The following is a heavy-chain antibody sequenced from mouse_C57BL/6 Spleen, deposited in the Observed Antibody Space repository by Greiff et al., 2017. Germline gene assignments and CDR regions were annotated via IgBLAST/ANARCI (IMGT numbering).Heavy chain of an antibody. CDR2: IDPENGDT. J-gene: IGHJ3*01. V-gene: IGHV14-4*01. D-gene: IGHD1-1*01. CDR3: TSYYEISRFAY. CDR1: GFNIKDDY. Sequence: VQLQQPGAELVRPGASVTLSCTASGFNIKDDYMHWVKQRPEQGLEWIGWIDPENGDTEYASKFQGKATITADTSSNTAYLQLSSLTSEDTAVYYCTSYYEISRFAYWGQGTLVTVSA.